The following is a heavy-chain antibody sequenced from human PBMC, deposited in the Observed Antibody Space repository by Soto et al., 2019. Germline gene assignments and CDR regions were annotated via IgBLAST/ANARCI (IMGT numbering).Heavy chain of an antibody. CDR3: ARKSSSWYHDYSYNIAV. D-gene: IGHD6-13*01. J-gene: IGHJ6*02. CDR1: GGTFSTYA. Sequence: QVQLVQSGAEVKKPGSSVKVSCKASGGTFSTYAISWVRQAPGQGLEWMGGIIPIFGTANYAQKFQGRVTITADEATSTAYMELSSLRSEDTAVYSCARKSSSWYHDYSYNIAVWGQGTTVTVSS. CDR2: IIPIFGTA. V-gene: IGHV1-69*01.